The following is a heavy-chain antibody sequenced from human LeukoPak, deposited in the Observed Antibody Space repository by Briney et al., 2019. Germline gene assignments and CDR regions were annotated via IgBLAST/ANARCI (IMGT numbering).Heavy chain of an antibody. V-gene: IGHV3-30*18. D-gene: IGHD3-16*02. CDR2: ISYDGSNK. J-gene: IGHJ4*02. Sequence: GRSLRLSCAASGFTFSSYGMHWVRQAPGKGLEWVAVISYDGSNKYYADSVKGRFTISRDNSKNTLYLQMNSLRAEDTAVYYCAKDRYDYIWGSYPMAPDYWSQGTLVTVSS. CDR1: GFTFSSYG. CDR3: AKDRYDYIWGSYPMAPDY.